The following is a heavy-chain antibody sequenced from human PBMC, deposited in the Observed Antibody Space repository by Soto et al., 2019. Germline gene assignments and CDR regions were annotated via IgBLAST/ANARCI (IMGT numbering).Heavy chain of an antibody. J-gene: IGHJ4*02. V-gene: IGHV4-59*01. CDR1: GGSISSYY. Sequence: QVQLQESGPRLVKPSETLSLTCTVSGGSISSYYWSWIRQPPGKGLEWIGYIYDSGSTNYNPSLRSQVTRSVEPSENQCTLKLSSVTAAATAVYYCARDEGDSSGYRGGLGYWGQGTLVTGSS. CDR3: ARDEGDSSGYRGGLGY. D-gene: IGHD3-22*01. CDR2: IYDSGST.